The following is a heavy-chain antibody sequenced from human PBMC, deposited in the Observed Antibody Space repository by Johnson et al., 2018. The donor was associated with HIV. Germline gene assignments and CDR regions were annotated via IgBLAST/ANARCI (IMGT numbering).Heavy chain of an antibody. Sequence: EKLVESGGGLVQPGGSLRLSCAASGITVSSSYMSWVRQAPGKGLEWVSVIYSGGNTYYADSVKVRFTISRDNSKNTLYLQMNSLRAEDTAVYYCAREGAAAGPTDAFDIWGQGTMVTVSS. CDR2: IYSGGNT. CDR3: AREGAAAGPTDAFDI. CDR1: GITVSSSY. D-gene: IGHD6-13*01. J-gene: IGHJ3*02. V-gene: IGHV3-66*02.